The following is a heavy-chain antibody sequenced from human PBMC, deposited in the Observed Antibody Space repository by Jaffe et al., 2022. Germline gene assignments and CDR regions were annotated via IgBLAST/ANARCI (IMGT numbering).Heavy chain of an antibody. Sequence: EVQLLESGGGLVQPGGSLRLSCAASGFTFSSYAMSWVRQAPGKGLEWVSAISGSGGSTYYADSVKGRFTISRDNSKNTLYLQMNSLRAEDTAVYYCAKAGPAPGRGEQLVGTQPYYFDYWGQGTLVTVSS. J-gene: IGHJ4*02. CDR3: AKAGPAPGRGEQLVGTQPYYFDY. D-gene: IGHD6-6*01. CDR1: GFTFSSYA. V-gene: IGHV3-23*01. CDR2: ISGSGGST.